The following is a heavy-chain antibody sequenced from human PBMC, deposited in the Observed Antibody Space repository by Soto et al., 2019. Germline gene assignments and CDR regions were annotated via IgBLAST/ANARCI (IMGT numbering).Heavy chain of an antibody. CDR2: ISSNGGST. J-gene: IGHJ3*02. Sequence: GESLKISCSASGFTFSSYAMHWVRQAPGKGLEYVSAISSNGGSTYYADSVKGRFTISRDNSKNTLYLQMSSLRAEDTAVYYCVKDLTGESFFDIWGQGTMVTVSS. V-gene: IGHV3-64D*06. D-gene: IGHD7-27*01. CDR3: VKDLTGESFFDI. CDR1: GFTFSSYA.